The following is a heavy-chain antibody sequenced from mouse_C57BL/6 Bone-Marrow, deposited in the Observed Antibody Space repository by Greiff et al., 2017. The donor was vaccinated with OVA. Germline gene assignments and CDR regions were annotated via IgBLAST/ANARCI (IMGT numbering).Heavy chain of an antibody. CDR3: ARDAYYRIVAY. Sequence: EVKLVESGEGLVKPGGSLKLSCAASGFTFSSYAMSWVRPTPEKRLEWVATISDGGSYTYYPDNVKGRFTIARDNAKNNLYLQMSHLKSEDTAMYYCARDAYYRIVAYWGQGTLVTVSA. J-gene: IGHJ3*01. D-gene: IGHD2-14*01. CDR2: ISDGGSYT. V-gene: IGHV5-4*01. CDR1: GFTFSSYA.